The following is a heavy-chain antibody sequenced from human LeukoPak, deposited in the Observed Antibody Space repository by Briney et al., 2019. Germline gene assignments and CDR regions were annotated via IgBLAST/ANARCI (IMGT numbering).Heavy chain of an antibody. J-gene: IGHJ4*02. D-gene: IGHD4-11*01. CDR2: ISSSSSTT. CDR3: ARGLQGIDY. Sequence: GGSLRLSCAASGFTFSTYSMNWVRQAPGKGLEWVSYISSSSSTTHYADSVKGRFTISRDNAKNSLYLQMNSLRAEDTAVYYCARGLQGIDYWGQGTLVTVSS. V-gene: IGHV3-48*01. CDR1: GFTFSTYS.